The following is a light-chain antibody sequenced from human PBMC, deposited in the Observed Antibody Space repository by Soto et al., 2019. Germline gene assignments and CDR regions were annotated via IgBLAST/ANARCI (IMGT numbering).Light chain of an antibody. CDR1: QSVFNN. V-gene: IGKV3-15*01. CDR2: GAS. CDR3: QHYNSYSEA. Sequence: ETVMTQSPATLSVSPGERATLSCRASQSVFNNLAWYQQKPGQAPRLLIYGASSRATGIPARFSGSGSGTEFTLTISSLQPDDFATYYCQHYNSYSEAFGQGTKVDIK. J-gene: IGKJ1*01.